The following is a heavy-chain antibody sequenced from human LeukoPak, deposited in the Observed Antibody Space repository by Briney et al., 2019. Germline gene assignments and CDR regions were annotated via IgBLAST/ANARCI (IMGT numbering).Heavy chain of an antibody. V-gene: IGHV3-48*03. CDR2: ISSSGSTI. CDR3: AKDTTPAADVNFDY. D-gene: IGHD2-2*01. J-gene: IGHJ4*02. CDR1: GFTFSSYE. Sequence: GGSLRLSCAASGFTFSSYEMNWVRQAPGKGLEWVSYISSSGSTIYYADSVKGRFTISRDNSKNTLYLQMNSLRAEDTAVYYCAKDTTPAADVNFDYWGQGTLVTVSS.